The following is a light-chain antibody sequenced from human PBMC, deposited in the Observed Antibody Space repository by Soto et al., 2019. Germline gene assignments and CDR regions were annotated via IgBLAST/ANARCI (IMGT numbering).Light chain of an antibody. CDR2: GVS. V-gene: IGKV3-20*01. CDR1: QSVNSNY. J-gene: IGKJ1*01. CDR3: QQYGSATWT. Sequence: EMVLTQSPGALSLSRGERATLSCRASQSVNSNYLAWHQQKPGQSPRLLIYGVSSRATGIPDRFSGSGSGTDFTLTISRLEPEDFAVYYCQQYGSATWTFGQGTKVDI.